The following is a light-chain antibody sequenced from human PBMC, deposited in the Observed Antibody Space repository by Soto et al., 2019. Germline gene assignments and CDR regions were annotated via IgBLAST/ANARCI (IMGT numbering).Light chain of an antibody. CDR3: LKHYSYPFT. CDR2: AAS. CDR1: QDIRSD. Sequence: DIQMTQSPSSLSASVGDRVTITCRTSQDIRSDLGWYQQKPGKAPKRLIYAASSLQSGVPSRFSGSGSGTEFTLTISSLQPEDFETYYWLKHYSYPFTFGQGTRLEIK. V-gene: IGKV1-17*01. J-gene: IGKJ5*01.